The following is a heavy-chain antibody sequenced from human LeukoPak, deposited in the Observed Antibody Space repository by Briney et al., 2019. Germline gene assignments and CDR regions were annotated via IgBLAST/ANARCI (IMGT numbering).Heavy chain of an antibody. J-gene: IGHJ4*02. CDR2: IYTSGST. D-gene: IGHD3-10*01. Sequence: SQTLSLTCTVSGGSISSGSYYWSWIRQPAGKGLEWIGHIYTSGSTNYNPSLKSRVTMSVDTSKNQFSLKLSSVTAADTAVYYCARDLRRFSLYGPSFDYWGQGTLVTVSS. CDR3: ARDLRRFSLYGPSFDY. CDR1: GGSISSGSYY. V-gene: IGHV4-61*09.